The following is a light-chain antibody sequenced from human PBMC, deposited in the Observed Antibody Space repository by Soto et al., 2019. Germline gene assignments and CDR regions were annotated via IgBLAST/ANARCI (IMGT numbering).Light chain of an antibody. CDR3: SSYTSSRTPYV. Sequence: QSVLTQPASVSGSPGQSITISCTGTGSDVGGYNYVSWYQQHPGKAPKLMIYDVSNRPSGVSNRFSGSESGNTASLTISGLQAEDEADYYCSSYTSSRTPYVFGTGTKVTVL. J-gene: IGLJ1*01. CDR2: DVS. CDR1: GSDVGGYNY. V-gene: IGLV2-14*01.